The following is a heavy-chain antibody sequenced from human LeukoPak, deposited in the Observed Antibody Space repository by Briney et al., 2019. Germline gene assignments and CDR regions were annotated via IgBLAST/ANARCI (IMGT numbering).Heavy chain of an antibody. CDR3: ARYTSGSGSYYYFDY. V-gene: IGHV4-4*07. D-gene: IGHD3-10*01. CDR1: GGSISSYY. Sequence: PSETLSLTCTVSGGSISSYYWSWIRQPAGKGLEWIGRIYTSGSTNYNPSLKSRVTMSVDTSKNQFSPKLSSVTAADTAVYYCARYTSGSGSYYYFDYWGQGTLVTVSS. CDR2: IYTSGST. J-gene: IGHJ4*02.